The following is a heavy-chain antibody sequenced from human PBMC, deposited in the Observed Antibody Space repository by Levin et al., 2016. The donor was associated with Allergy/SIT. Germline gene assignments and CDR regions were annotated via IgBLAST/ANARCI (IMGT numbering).Heavy chain of an antibody. CDR3: ARGGGFGELRKNKREPGRDY. J-gene: IGHJ4*02. V-gene: IGHV3-7*03. D-gene: IGHD3-10*01. CDR2: IKRDESEK. Sequence: WIRQPPGKGLEWVANIKRDESEKNYVDSVKGRFTISRDNAKNSLYLQMNSLRAEDTAVYYCARGGGFGELRKNKREPGRDYWGQGTLVTVSS.